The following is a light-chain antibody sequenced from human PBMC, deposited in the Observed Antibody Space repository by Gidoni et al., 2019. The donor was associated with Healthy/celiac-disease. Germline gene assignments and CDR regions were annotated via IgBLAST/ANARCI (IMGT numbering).Light chain of an antibody. J-gene: IGLJ2*01. CDR2: LNSDGSH. Sequence: QLVLTQSPSPSASLAASVKLTCTLSSWHSSYAIAWHQQQPEKGPRYLMKLNSDGSHSKGDGIPDRFSGSSSGAERYLTISSLQSEDEADYYCQTWGTGTVVFGGGTKLTVL. CDR3: QTWGTGTVV. V-gene: IGLV4-69*01. CDR1: SWHSSYA.